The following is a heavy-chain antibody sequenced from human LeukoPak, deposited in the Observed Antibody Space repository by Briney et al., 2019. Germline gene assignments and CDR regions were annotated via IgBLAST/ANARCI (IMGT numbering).Heavy chain of an antibody. D-gene: IGHD5-18*01. CDR2: ISYDGSNK. J-gene: IGHJ5*02. V-gene: IGHV3-30*18. CDR1: GFTFSSYG. CDR3: AKAQDEGYGFAYH. Sequence: PGRSLRLSCAASGFTFSSYGMHWVRQAPGKGLEWVAVISYDGSNKYYADSVKGRFTISRDNSKNTLYLQMNSLRAEDTAVYYCAKAQDEGYGFAYHWGQGTLVTVSS.